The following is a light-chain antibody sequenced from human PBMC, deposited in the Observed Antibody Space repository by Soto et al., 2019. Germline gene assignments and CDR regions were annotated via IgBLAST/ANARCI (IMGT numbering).Light chain of an antibody. CDR2: AAS. J-gene: IGKJ2*01. CDR3: QKYNSAPHT. CDR1: KGISNY. V-gene: IGKV1-27*01. Sequence: DIPMTQSPSSLSASVGDRVTITCRASKGISNYLAWYQQKPGKVPKLLIYAASTLQSGVPSRFSGSGSGTDFTLNISSLQPEDVATYYCQKYNSAPHTFGQGTNLEIK.